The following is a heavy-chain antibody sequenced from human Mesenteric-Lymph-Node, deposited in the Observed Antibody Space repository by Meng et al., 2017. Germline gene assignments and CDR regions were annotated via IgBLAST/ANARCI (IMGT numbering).Heavy chain of an antibody. J-gene: IGHJ5*02. Sequence: QLLQSGAGVREPGASVKASCKASGYPFSSYGISWLRQAPGQGLEWMGWISASHGNPNYAQKFRDRVIMTTDTSSSTVYMELRSLRSDDTAIYYCASLYCTGGSCFHNWFDPWGQGTLVTVSS. D-gene: IGHD2-8*02. V-gene: IGHV1-18*01. CDR3: ASLYCTGGSCFHNWFDP. CDR1: GYPFSSYG. CDR2: ISASHGNP.